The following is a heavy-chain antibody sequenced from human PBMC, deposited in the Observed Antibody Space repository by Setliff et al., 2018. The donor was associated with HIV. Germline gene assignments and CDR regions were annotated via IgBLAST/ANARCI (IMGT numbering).Heavy chain of an antibody. V-gene: IGHV1-2*02. D-gene: IGHD3-10*01. CDR3: AREELRGTKVFDI. CDR1: GYTFTDYF. J-gene: IGHJ3*02. CDR2: INSNSGGT. Sequence: ASVKVSCKTSGYTFTDYFMHWVRQAPGQGLEYMGWINSNSGGTNYAQKFQGRVTMTRDTSVSSAYMELSRVRSDDTAVYYCAREELRGTKVFDIWGQGTMVTVSS.